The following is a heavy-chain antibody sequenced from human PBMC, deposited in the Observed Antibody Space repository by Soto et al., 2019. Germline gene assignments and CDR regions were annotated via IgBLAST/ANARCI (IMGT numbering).Heavy chain of an antibody. V-gene: IGHV3-30*03. J-gene: IGHJ3*02. CDR1: GFTFSSYG. D-gene: IGHD6-13*01. CDR3: ARTDSSSWYLGDAFDI. CDR2: ISYDGSNK. Sequence: QVQLVESGGGVVQPGRSLRLSCAASGFTFSSYGMHWVRQAPGKGLEWVAVISYDGSNKYYADSVKGRFTISRDNSKNTLYLQMSSLRAEDTAVYYCARTDSSSWYLGDAFDIWGQGTMVTVSS.